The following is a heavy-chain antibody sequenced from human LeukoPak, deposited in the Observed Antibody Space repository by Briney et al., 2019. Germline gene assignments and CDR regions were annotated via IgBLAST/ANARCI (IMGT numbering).Heavy chain of an antibody. CDR3: ARFFLPRGWYDY. CDR2: IIPIFGTA. Sequence: SVKVSCKASGGTFSSYAISWVRQAPGQGLEWMGGIIPIFGTANYAQKFQGRVTTTADESTSTAYMELSSLRSEDTAVYYCARFFLPRGWYDYWGQGTLVTVSS. J-gene: IGHJ4*02. D-gene: IGHD6-19*01. V-gene: IGHV1-69*13. CDR1: GGTFSSYA.